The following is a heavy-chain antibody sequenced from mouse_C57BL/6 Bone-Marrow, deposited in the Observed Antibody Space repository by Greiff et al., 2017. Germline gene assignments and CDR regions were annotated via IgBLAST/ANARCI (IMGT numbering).Heavy chain of an antibody. D-gene: IGHD2-1*01. CDR2: IYPGNSDT. Sequence: VQLQQSGTVLARPGASVKMSCKTSGYTFTSYWMHWVKQRPGQGLEWIGAIYPGNSDTSYNQKIKGKAKLTAVTSSSTAYMELSSMTNEDSAVYYCTGTIYYGFAYWGQGTLVTVSA. V-gene: IGHV1-5*01. CDR3: TGTIYYGFAY. CDR1: GYTFTSYW. J-gene: IGHJ3*01.